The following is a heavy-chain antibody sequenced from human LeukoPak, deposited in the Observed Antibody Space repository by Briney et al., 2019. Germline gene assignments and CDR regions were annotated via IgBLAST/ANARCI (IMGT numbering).Heavy chain of an antibody. CDR1: GYSISSGYY. J-gene: IGHJ4*02. D-gene: IGHD6-19*01. CDR3: ASSAVAGTEKADYFDY. CDR2: IYHSGST. V-gene: IGHV4-38-2*02. Sequence: SETLSLTCTVSGYSISSGYYWGWIRQPPGKGLEWIGSIYHSGSTYYNPSLKSRVTISVDTSKNQFSLKLSSVTAADTAVYYCASSAVAGTEKADYFDYWGQGTLVTVSS.